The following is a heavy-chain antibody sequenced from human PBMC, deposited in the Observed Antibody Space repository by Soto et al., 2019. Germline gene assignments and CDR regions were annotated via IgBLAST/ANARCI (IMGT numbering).Heavy chain of an antibody. Sequence: PGESLKISCKGSGYSFTSYWIGWVLQMPGKGLEWMGIIYPGDSDTRYSPSFQGQVTISADKSISTAYLQWSSLKASDTAMYYCARQGLVGIQLWPSYYYGMDVWGQGTTVTVSS. CDR2: IYPGDSDT. V-gene: IGHV5-51*01. CDR3: ARQGLVGIQLWPSYYYGMDV. J-gene: IGHJ6*02. D-gene: IGHD5-18*01. CDR1: GYSFTSYW.